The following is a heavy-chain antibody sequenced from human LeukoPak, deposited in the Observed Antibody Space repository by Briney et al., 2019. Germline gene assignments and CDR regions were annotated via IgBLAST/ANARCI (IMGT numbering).Heavy chain of an antibody. D-gene: IGHD6-19*01. CDR2: INHSGAT. Sequence: SETLSLTCAVYSGSFSSYYWSWIRQPPGKGLEWIGEINHSGATNYNPSLKSRVTMSVETSKNQFFLKLRSLTAVDTAVYYCARGPRKYTSGWLDWYFDLWGRGTLVIVSS. CDR3: ARGPRKYTSGWLDWYFDL. CDR1: SGSFSSYY. V-gene: IGHV4-34*01. J-gene: IGHJ2*01.